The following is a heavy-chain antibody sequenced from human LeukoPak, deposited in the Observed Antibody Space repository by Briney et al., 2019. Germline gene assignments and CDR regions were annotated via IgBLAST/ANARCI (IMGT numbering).Heavy chain of an antibody. CDR1: GFTFSSYS. D-gene: IGHD2-15*01. V-gene: IGHV3-48*02. CDR3: ARARQGGQ. J-gene: IGHJ4*02. CDR2: ISSSSTI. Sequence: AGGSLRLSCAASGFTFSSYSMNWVRQAPGKGLEWVSYISSSSTIYYADSVKGRFTISRDNAKNSLYLQMNSLRDGDTAVYYCARARQGGQWGQGTLVTVSS.